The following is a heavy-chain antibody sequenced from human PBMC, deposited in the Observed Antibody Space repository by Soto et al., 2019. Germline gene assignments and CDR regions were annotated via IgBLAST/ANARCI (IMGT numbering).Heavy chain of an antibody. Sequence: SETLSLTCNVLVDSISSYFCNWVRQPAGKAPEWIGRIHTTGITNNNPSLKSRVTMSVDTSKSQFSLKLRSVTAADTAIYYCARQNFGEGWFDPWGQGTLVTVSS. CDR2: IHTTGIT. CDR1: VDSISSYF. J-gene: IGHJ5*02. CDR3: ARQNFGEGWFDP. D-gene: IGHD3-10*01. V-gene: IGHV4-4*07.